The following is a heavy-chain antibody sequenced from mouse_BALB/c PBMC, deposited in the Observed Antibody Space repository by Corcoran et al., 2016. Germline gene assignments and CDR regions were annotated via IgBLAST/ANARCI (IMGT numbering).Heavy chain of an antibody. V-gene: IGHV9-3-1*01. Sequence: QTQLVQYGPELKKPGETVKNSCKASGYTFTNYGMNWVKQAPGKGLKWMGWINTCTGEPTYDDDFKGRFAFSLETSATTAYLQINNLKNEDTATYCGSREPWAMDYWGQGTSVTVSS. CDR2: INTCTGEP. J-gene: IGHJ4*01. CDR1: GYTFTNYG. CDR3: SREPWAMDY.